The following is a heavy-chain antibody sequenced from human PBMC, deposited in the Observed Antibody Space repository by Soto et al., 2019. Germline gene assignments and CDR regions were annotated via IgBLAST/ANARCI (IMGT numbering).Heavy chain of an antibody. CDR1: GGSISSGGYS. V-gene: IGHV4-30-2*01. CDR3: ARASQYCSSTSCYNNWFDP. J-gene: IGHJ5*02. Sequence: QLQLQESGSGLVKPSQTLSLTCAVSGGSISSGGYSWSWIRQPPGKGLEWIGYIYHSGSTYYNPSLKSRVTISVDRSKNQFSLKLSSVTAADTAVYYCARASQYCSSTSCYNNWFDPWGLGTLVTVSS. D-gene: IGHD2-2*01. CDR2: IYHSGST.